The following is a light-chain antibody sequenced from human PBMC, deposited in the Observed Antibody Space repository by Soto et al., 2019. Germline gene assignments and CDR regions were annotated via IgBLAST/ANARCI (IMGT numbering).Light chain of an antibody. V-gene: IGKV1-39*01. Sequence: IQLTQSPSSLSASVGDRVTITCRASQGIFSYLAWYQQKPGKAPNLLIYHSSTLQIGVPSRFSGSGSGTDFTLTISSLQPEDFATYYCQHTYTTPITFGQGTRLEIK. CDR2: HSS. CDR1: QGIFSY. CDR3: QHTYTTPIT. J-gene: IGKJ5*01.